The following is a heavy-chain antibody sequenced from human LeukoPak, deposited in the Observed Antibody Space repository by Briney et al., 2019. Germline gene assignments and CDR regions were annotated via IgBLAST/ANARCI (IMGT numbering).Heavy chain of an antibody. CDR1: GFTFLSHG. CDR3: AKDRVSSSSWHAQMDAFDI. Sequence: GGFLRLSCAASGFTFLSHGMHWVRQAPGKGLEWVAFIRYDGTNKYYSDSVKGRFTISRDSFENTVYLQMNSLRAEDTAVYYCAKDRVSSSSWHAQMDAFDIWGQGTMVTVSS. CDR2: IRYDGTNK. D-gene: IGHD6-13*01. V-gene: IGHV3-30*02. J-gene: IGHJ3*02.